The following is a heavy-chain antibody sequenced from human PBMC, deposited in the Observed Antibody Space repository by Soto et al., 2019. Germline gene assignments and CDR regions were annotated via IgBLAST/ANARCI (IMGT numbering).Heavy chain of an antibody. Sequence: QITLKESGPTLVNPTQTLTLTCTFSGFSLSTSGVGVGWIRQPPGKALEWLALIYWDDDKRYSPSLKSRLTITKDTSKNQVVRTMTNMDPVDTATYYCAHAPSVQLERRYFDYWGQGTLVTVSS. CDR2: IYWDDDK. V-gene: IGHV2-5*02. J-gene: IGHJ4*02. CDR3: AHAPSVQLERRYFDY. D-gene: IGHD1-1*01. CDR1: GFSLSTSGVG.